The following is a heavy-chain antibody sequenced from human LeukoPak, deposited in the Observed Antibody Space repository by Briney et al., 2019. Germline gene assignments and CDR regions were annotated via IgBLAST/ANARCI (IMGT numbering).Heavy chain of an antibody. CDR3: ARGYSGSSYYYYGMDV. V-gene: IGHV3-48*02. Sequence: GGSLRLSCVASGFTFSSYSMNWVRQAPGKGLEWVSYISSSSTTIDYADSVKGRFTISRDNAKNSLYLQMNSLRDEDTAVYYCARGYSGSSYYYYGMDVWGQGTTVTVPS. D-gene: IGHD1-26*01. J-gene: IGHJ6*02. CDR2: ISSSSTTI. CDR1: GFTFSSYS.